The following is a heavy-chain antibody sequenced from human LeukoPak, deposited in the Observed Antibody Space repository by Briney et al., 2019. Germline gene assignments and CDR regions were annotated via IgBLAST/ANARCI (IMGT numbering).Heavy chain of an antibody. CDR3: ARVTVTRFDY. J-gene: IGHJ4*02. D-gene: IGHD4-17*01. Sequence: PGGSLRLSCAASGFTFSSYEMNWVRQAPGKGLEWVTYISSSGSTIYYADSVKGRFTISRDNAKNSLYLQMNSLRAEDTAVYYCARVTVTRFDYWGQGTLVTVSS. CDR2: ISSSGSTI. CDR1: GFTFSSYE. V-gene: IGHV3-48*03.